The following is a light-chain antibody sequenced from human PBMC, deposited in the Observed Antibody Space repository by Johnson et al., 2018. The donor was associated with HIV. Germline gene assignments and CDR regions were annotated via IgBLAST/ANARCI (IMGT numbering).Light chain of an antibody. Sequence: QSILTQPPSVSAAPGQKVTISCSGSSSNIGNNYISWFQHLPGSAPKLLIYEINKRPSGIPDRFSGSKSGTSATLAITGLQPGDEADYYCGTWDSSLRAYVFGTGTKVSVL. CDR3: GTWDSSLRAYV. CDR2: EIN. V-gene: IGLV1-51*02. CDR1: SSNIGNNY. J-gene: IGLJ1*01.